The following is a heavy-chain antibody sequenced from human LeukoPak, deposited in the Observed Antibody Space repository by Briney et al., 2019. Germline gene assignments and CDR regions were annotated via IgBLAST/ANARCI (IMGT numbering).Heavy chain of an antibody. Sequence: SETLSLTCAVYGGSFSGYYWSWIRQPPGKGLEWIREINHSGSTNYNPSLKSRVTISVDTSKNQFSLKLSSVTAADTAVYYCARGRRSRFDPWGQGTLVTVSS. CDR1: GGSFSGYY. CDR3: ARGRRSRFDP. J-gene: IGHJ5*02. V-gene: IGHV4-34*01. CDR2: INHSGST. D-gene: IGHD2-2*01.